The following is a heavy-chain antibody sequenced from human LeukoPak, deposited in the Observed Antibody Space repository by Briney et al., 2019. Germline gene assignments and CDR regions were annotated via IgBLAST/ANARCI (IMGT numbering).Heavy chain of an antibody. J-gene: IGHJ4*02. V-gene: IGHV1-69*01. CDR2: IIPIFGTA. CDR3: ARAPLRFLEWLLSDYFDY. CDR1: GGTFSSYA. D-gene: IGHD3-3*01. Sequence: GASVKVSCKASGGTFSSYAISWVRQAPGQGLEWMGGIIPIFGTANYAQKFQGRVTITADESTSTAYMELSSLRSEDTAVYYCARAPLRFLEWLLSDYFDYWGQGTLVTVSS.